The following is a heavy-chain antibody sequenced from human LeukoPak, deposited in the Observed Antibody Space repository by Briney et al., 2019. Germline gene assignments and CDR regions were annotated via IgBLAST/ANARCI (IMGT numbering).Heavy chain of an antibody. J-gene: IGHJ4*02. CDR1: GYTFTGYY. CDR2: INPNSGGT. D-gene: IGHD3-10*01. Sequence: ASVKVSCKASGYTFTGYYMHWVRQAPGQGLEWMGWINPNSGGTNYAQKFQGRVTMTRDTSISTAYMELSRLRSDDTAVYYCARGLLWFGELSSYWGQGTLVTVSS. V-gene: IGHV1-2*02. CDR3: ARGLLWFGELSSY.